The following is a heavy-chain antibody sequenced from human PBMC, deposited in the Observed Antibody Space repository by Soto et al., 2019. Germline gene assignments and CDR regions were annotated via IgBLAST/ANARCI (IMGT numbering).Heavy chain of an antibody. J-gene: IGHJ4*02. CDR3: AKDVDSPMVRDL. CDR2: ISSSGSYI. V-gene: IGHV3-21*01. Sequence: GGSLRLSCVASGFTLSSYAINWVRQAPGKGLEWVSSISSSGSYISYADSVKGRFTISRDNAKNSLYLQMNSLRAEDTAVYYCAKDVDSPMVRDLWGQGTLVTVSS. CDR1: GFTLSSYA. D-gene: IGHD5-18*01.